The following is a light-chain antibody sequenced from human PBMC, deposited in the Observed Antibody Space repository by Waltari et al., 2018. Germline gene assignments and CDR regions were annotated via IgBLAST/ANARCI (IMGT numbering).Light chain of an antibody. CDR3: AAWDDSLEGPL. Sequence: QSVLTQAPSASGTPGQRVTISCSGSRSNIGSNTVNWYQQVPGTAPKLLIYADNQRPSGVPGRFSGSRSGTSASLAISGPQSEDEADYYCAAWDDSLEGPLFGGGTKLTVL. J-gene: IGLJ2*01. V-gene: IGLV1-44*01. CDR1: RSNIGSNT. CDR2: ADN.